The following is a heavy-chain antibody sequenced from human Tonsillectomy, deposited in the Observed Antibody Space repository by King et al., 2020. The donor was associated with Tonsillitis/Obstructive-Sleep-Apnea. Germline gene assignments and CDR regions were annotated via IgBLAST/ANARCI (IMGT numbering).Heavy chain of an antibody. CDR2: LYWDDDK. V-gene: IGHV2-5*02. Sequence: TLKESGPTLVKPTQTLTLTCTFSGFSLSTSGLGGGWIRQPPGKALWWLALLYWDDDKRYSPSLKSRLTITKDTPKNQVVLTMTNMDPVDTATYYCAHSQQGTCFDYWGQGTLVTVSS. J-gene: IGHJ4*02. D-gene: IGHD1-1*01. CDR3: AHSQQGTCFDY. CDR1: GFSLSTSGLG.